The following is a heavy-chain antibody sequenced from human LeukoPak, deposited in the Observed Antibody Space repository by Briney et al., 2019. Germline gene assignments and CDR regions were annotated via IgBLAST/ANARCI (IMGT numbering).Heavy chain of an antibody. V-gene: IGHV1-2*02. CDR2: INPNSGGT. D-gene: IGHD2-2*02. Sequence: ASVKVSCKASGYTFTGYYMHWVRQAPGQGLEWMGWINPNSGGTNYAQKFQGRVTMTRDTSISTAYMELSRLRSDDTAVYYCARDPLEVVVPAAIRGPDYWGQGTLVTVSS. CDR3: ARDPLEVVVPAAIRGPDY. J-gene: IGHJ4*02. CDR1: GYTFTGYY.